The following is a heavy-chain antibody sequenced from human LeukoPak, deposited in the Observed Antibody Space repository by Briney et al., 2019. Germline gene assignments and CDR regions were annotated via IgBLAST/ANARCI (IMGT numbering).Heavy chain of an antibody. Sequence: KPGGSLRLSCAASGFTFSSYSMNWVRQAPGKGLEWVSSISSSSSYIYYADSVKGRFTISRDNAKNSLYLQMNSLRAEDTAVYYCARDQGGVVVPAAITLYWFDPWGQGNLGTVSS. CDR1: GFTFSSYS. CDR2: ISSSSSYI. CDR3: ARDQGGVVVPAAITLYWFDP. J-gene: IGHJ5*02. D-gene: IGHD2-2*01. V-gene: IGHV3-21*01.